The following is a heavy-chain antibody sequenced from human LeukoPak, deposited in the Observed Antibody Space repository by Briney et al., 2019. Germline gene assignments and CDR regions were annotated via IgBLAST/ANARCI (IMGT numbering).Heavy chain of an antibody. D-gene: IGHD5-12*01. CDR3: AKWMSRIQAFDI. V-gene: IGHV3-23*01. CDR2: IGGSGGAI. J-gene: IGHJ3*02. Sequence: PGGSLRLSCAASGFIFSNYDMSWVRQAPGKGLEWVACIGGSGGAILYAASVKGRFTISRDNSKSTLYLQMNSLRADDTALYFCAKWMSRIQAFDIWGQGTMVTVS. CDR1: GFIFSNYD.